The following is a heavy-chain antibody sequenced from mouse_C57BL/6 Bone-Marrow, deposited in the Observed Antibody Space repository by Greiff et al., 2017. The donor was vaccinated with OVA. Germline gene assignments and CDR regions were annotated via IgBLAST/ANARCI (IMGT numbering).Heavy chain of an antibody. J-gene: IGHJ1*03. CDR1: GYTFTDHT. V-gene: IGHV1-78*01. CDR2: IYPRDGST. CDR3: ATGEYYGSSFHGYVDV. D-gene: IGHD1-1*01. Sequence: QVQLQQSDAELVKPGASVKISCKVSGYTFTDHTIHWLKQRPEQGLEWIGYIYPRDGSTKYNEKFKGKATLTADKSSSTAYMQLNRLTSEDSAVYFCATGEYYGSSFHGYVDVWGTGTTVTVSS.